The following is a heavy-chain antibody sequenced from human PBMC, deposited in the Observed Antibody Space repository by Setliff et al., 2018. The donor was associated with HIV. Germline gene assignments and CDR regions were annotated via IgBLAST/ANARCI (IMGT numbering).Heavy chain of an antibody. D-gene: IGHD3-3*01. Sequence: NPSETLSLTCTVSGGSINHYFWSWIRQSPGRGLEWIGYIYYSGETNYNPSLKSRVTFSVDTSKNQFSLKLSSVTAADSAVYYCARDYYNFQDMWGQGTVVTVSS. V-gene: IGHV4-59*01. CDR1: GGSINHYF. CDR3: ARDYYNFQDM. J-gene: IGHJ3*02. CDR2: IYYSGET.